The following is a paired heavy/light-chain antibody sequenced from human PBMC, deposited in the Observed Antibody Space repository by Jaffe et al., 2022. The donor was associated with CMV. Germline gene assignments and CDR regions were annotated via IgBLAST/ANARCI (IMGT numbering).Heavy chain of an antibody. J-gene: IGHJ6*02. CDR1: GGTFSSHA. D-gene: IGHD2-15*01. CDR3: ATEPRIFCRDGTCYSYYYYGMDV. V-gene: IGHV1-69*01. CDR2: IIPIFNKT. Sequence: QVQLVQSGAEVKKPGSSVTVSCKASGGTFSSHAISWVRQAPGQGLEWMGGIIPIFNKTKYTQSFQGRVTITADESTSTAYMELNSLRSEDTAVYYCATEPRIFCRDGTCYSYYYYGMDVWGQGTTVTVSS.
Light chain of an antibody. CDR1: SGSIGNNY. V-gene: IGLV6-57*04. CDR3: QSYDSKDLVV. J-gene: IGLJ2*01. Sequence: NFMLTQPHSVSESPGKTVTFSCARSSGSIGNNYVQWYQQRPGSAPTTVIYEDRQRPSGVPDRFSGSIDYSSNSATLTISGLTTEDEADYYCQSYDSKDLVVFGGGTKLTVL. CDR2: EDR.